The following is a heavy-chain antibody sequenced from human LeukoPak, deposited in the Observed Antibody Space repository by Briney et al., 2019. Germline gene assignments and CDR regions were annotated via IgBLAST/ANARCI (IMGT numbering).Heavy chain of an antibody. V-gene: IGHV3-74*01. J-gene: IGHJ5*02. D-gene: IGHD2-2*01. CDR3: VRGALRDCSYTSCTRGNWFDP. CDR2: INAYGSAT. Sequence: PGGSLRLSCAASGFTFSSHWMHRVRQAPEKGLVGVSHINAYGSATYYAASVKGRFTISRDNARNTLYLQMHSLTAEDTGVYYCVRGALRDCSYTSCTRGNWFDPWGQGTLVTVSS. CDR1: GFTFSSHW.